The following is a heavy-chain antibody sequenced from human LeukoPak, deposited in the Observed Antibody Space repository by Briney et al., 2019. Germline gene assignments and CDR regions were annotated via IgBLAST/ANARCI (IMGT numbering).Heavy chain of an antibody. CDR2: TKPDGTAE. D-gene: IGHD2-15*01. CDR1: GFTFRNYW. CDR3: ARDGGLHTNCDY. J-gene: IGHJ4*02. V-gene: IGHV3-7*01. Sequence: GGSLTLSCAASGFTFRNYWMGWVRQAPGKGLEWVGNTKPDGTAEYYADSVRGRFNTSRDNANNFLNLQMTSLRGVDTAVNYWARDGGLHTNCDYWGQGTLVTVSS.